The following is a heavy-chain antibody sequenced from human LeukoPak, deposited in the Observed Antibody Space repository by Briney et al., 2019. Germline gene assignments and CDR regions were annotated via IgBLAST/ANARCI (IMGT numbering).Heavy chain of an antibody. CDR1: GYTFTGYY. CDR3: ARQGALVKGIDY. D-gene: IGHD6-13*01. V-gene: IGHV1-2*02. Sequence: GASVKVSCKASGYTFTGYYMHWVRQAPGQGLEWMGWINPNSGVTNYARKFQGRVTMTRDTSISTVYMELSRLRSDDTAVYYCARQGALVKGIDYWGQGTLVTASS. CDR2: INPNSGVT. J-gene: IGHJ4*02.